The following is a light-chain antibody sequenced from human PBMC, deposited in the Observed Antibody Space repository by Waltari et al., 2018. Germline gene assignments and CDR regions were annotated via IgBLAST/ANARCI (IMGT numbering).Light chain of an antibody. Sequence: SSELTQDPAVSVALGQTVRITCQGDSLRRYYASWYQQKPGQAPVFVIYGKNNPPSGIPDRFSGSSSGDTVTLTITGAQAEDEADYYCNSRDSSGNHLVFGPGTKVTVL. CDR1: SLRRYY. J-gene: IGLJ1*01. CDR2: GKN. CDR3: NSRDSSGNHLV. V-gene: IGLV3-19*01.